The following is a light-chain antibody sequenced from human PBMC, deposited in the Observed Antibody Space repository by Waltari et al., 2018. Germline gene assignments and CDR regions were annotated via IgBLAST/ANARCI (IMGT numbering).Light chain of an antibody. Sequence: QSVLTQPPSVSGAPGQRVTISCTGSSSNLGAGYDVHWYQHFPGAGPKLILTSDAPRAPGVRDRFWGSKSGATASLAVTGLQADDEADYYCQSYDRSLSGSVFGGGTKLTVL. CDR2: SDA. J-gene: IGLJ3*02. CDR1: SSNLGAGYD. CDR3: QSYDRSLSGSV. V-gene: IGLV1-40*01.